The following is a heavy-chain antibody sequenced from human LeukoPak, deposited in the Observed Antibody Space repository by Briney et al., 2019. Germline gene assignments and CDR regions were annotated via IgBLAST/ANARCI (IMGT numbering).Heavy chain of an antibody. D-gene: IGHD2-15*01. CDR1: GFTFSSYW. CDR2: MKQDGSEK. CDR3: AREMVMLGYCSGGSCYSGAFDI. J-gene: IGHJ3*02. Sequence: PGGSLRLSCAASGFTFSSYWMSWVRQGPGKGLEWVANMKQDGSEKYYVDSVKGRFTISRDNAKNSLYLQMNSLRAEGTAVYYCAREMVMLGYCSGGSCYSGAFDIWGQGTMVTVSS. V-gene: IGHV3-7*03.